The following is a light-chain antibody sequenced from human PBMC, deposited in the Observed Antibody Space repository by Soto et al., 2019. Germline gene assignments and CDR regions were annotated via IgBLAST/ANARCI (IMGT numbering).Light chain of an antibody. CDR1: HGVSSN. J-gene: IGKJ1*01. CDR2: CAS. Sequence: IMMKQSASTVSVSPGERAILSYRARHGVSSNLAWYQQKPGQAPRLLIYCASTRATGIPARFSGSGSGTEFTLTISSLQSEDFAVYYCQQYNNWPPWTFGQGTKVDIK. CDR3: QQYNNWPPWT. V-gene: IGKV3-15*01.